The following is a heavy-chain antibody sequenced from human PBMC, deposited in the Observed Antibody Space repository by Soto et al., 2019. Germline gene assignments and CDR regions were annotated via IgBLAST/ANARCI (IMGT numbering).Heavy chain of an antibody. Sequence: LRLSCAASGFTFSSYAMSWVRQAPGKGLEWVSAISGSGGSTYYADSVKGRFTISRDNSKNTLYLQMNSLRAEDTAVYYCAKHIVLMVYALDVWGQGTTVTVSS. CDR1: GFTFSSYA. V-gene: IGHV3-23*01. J-gene: IGHJ6*02. CDR2: ISGSGGST. CDR3: AKHIVLMVYALDV. D-gene: IGHD2-8*01.